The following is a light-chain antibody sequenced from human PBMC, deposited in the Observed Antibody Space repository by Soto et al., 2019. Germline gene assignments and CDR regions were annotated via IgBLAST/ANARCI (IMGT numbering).Light chain of an antibody. CDR2: GAF. J-gene: IGKJ4*01. V-gene: IGKV3-15*01. CDR3: QQYNNWPLT. CDR1: QSVSSN. Sequence: MKLSLDTLSVTQTSRSPLXGRASQSVSSNLAWYQQKPGQAPRLLIYGAFTRATGIPARFSGSGSGTDFTLTITSLQSEDFALYNCQQYNNWPLTFGGGTKVDIK.